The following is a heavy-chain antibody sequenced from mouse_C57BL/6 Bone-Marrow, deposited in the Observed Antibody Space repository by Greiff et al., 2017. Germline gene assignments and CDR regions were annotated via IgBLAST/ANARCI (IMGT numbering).Heavy chain of an antibody. CDR3: ARGYYAMDY. CDR2: ISNLAYSI. V-gene: IGHV5-15*01. Sequence: EVKLMESGGGLVQPGGSLKLSCAASGFTFSDYGMAWVRQAPRKGPEWVAFISNLAYSIYYADTVTGRFTICRENAKNTLYLEMSSLRSEDTAMYYCARGYYAMDYWGQGTSVTVSS. J-gene: IGHJ4*01. CDR1: GFTFSDYG.